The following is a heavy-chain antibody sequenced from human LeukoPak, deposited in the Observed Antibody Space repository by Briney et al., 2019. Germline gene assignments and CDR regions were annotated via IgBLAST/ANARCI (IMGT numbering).Heavy chain of an antibody. Sequence: PGGSLRLSCAASGFTFSSYGMHWVRQAPGKGLEWVAFIRFDGSNKYYADSVKGRFTISRDNSKNTLYLQMNSLRAEDTAVYYCAREGGEYCSSTSCYVNDAFDIWGQGTMVTVSS. V-gene: IGHV3-30*02. J-gene: IGHJ3*02. D-gene: IGHD2-2*01. CDR2: IRFDGSNK. CDR3: AREGGEYCSSTSCYVNDAFDI. CDR1: GFTFSSYG.